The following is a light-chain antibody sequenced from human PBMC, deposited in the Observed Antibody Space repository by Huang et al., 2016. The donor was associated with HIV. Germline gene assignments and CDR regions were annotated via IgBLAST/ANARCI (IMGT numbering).Light chain of an antibody. V-gene: IGKV4-1*01. CDR1: QRGFSNSNRKHF. CDR2: WAS. J-gene: IGKJ1*01. Sequence: DIVMTQSPDLLAVSLGERATINCKSNQRGFSNSNRKHFVAWFQQTPGQPPNLLLHWASLRASWVPDRLSGGGSGTEFTLTINNLQAADVALYYCQQYFSTPWTFGQGTKVELK. CDR3: QQYFSTPWT.